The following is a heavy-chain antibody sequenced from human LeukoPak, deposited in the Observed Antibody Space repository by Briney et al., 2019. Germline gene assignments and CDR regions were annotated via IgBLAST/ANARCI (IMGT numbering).Heavy chain of an antibody. J-gene: IGHJ3*02. CDR1: GFTVSSNY. CDR3: ARSVPDAFDI. Sequence: PGGSLRVSCAASGFTVSSNYMSWVRQAPGNGLEWVSVIYSGGSTYYADSVKGRFTISRHNSKNTLYLQMNSLRAEDTAVYYCARSVPDAFDIWGQGTMVTVSS. CDR2: IYSGGST. V-gene: IGHV3-53*04.